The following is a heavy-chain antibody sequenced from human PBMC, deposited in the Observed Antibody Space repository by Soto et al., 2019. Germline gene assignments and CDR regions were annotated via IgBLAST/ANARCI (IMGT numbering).Heavy chain of an antibody. CDR3: AKGSVVPAAPNYYYYGMDV. V-gene: IGHV3-30*18. CDR1: GFTFSSNS. D-gene: IGHD2-2*01. CDR2: ISYDGSNK. J-gene: IGHJ6*02. Sequence: PGGAVRVYCAASGFTFSSNSMHWVRQAPGKGLEWVAVISYDGSNKYYADSVKGRFTISRDNSKNTLYLQMNSLRAEDTAVYYCAKGSVVPAAPNYYYYGMDVWGQGSTVTVSS.